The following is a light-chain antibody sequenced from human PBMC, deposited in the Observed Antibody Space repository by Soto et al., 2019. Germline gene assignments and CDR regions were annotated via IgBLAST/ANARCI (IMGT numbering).Light chain of an antibody. CDR3: CSYAGSSTNYV. J-gene: IGLJ1*01. CDR1: SSDVGSYNL. CDR2: EVS. Sequence: QSVLTQPASVSGSPGQSITISCTGTSSDVGSYNLVSWYQQHPGKAPKLMIYEVSKRPSGVSNRFSGSESGNTASLTISGLQAEDEADYYCCSYAGSSTNYVFGTGTKVTVL. V-gene: IGLV2-23*02.